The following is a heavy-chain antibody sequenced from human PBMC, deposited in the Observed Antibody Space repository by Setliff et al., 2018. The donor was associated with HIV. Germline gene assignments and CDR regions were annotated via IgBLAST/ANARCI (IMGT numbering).Heavy chain of an antibody. CDR1: GFSIGNFYY. CDR2: MYPNGRT. CDR3: ARKGSSSRSQEYYYDF. D-gene: IGHD6-13*01. V-gene: IGHV4-38-2*02. Sequence: SETLSLTCNVSGFSIGNFYYWGWVRQPPGKGLEWVGSMYPNGRTYYNPSVKSRVTISVDTSKNQFFLKLSSVTAADTAMYYCARKGSSSRSQEYYYDFWGQGTLVTVSS. J-gene: IGHJ4*02.